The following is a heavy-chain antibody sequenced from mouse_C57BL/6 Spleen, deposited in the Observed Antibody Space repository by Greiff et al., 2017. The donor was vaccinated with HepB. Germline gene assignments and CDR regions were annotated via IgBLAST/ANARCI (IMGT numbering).Heavy chain of an antibody. D-gene: IGHD1-1*01. V-gene: IGHV2-3*01. CDR2: IWGDGST. CDR3: ASITTVVARGAMDY. CDR1: GFSLTSYG. J-gene: IGHJ4*01. Sequence: VKVVESGPGLVAPSQSLSITCTVSGFSLTSYGVSWVRQPPGKGLEWLGVIWGDGSTNYHSALISRLSISKDNSKSQVFLKLNSLQTDDTATYYCASITTVVARGAMDYWGQGTSVTVSS.